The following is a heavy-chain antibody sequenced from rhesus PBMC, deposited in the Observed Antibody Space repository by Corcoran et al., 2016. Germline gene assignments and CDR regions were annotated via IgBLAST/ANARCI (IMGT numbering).Heavy chain of an antibody. J-gene: IGHJ4*01. CDR1: GFTFSGYA. CDR3: ARRRYAYGYDY. CDR2: MCGVSDYT. D-gene: IGHD5-36*01. Sequence: EVQLAESGGGLVQPGGSLRLSCAASGFTFSGYAMHGVRQAPGKGLESVAVMCGVSDYTLYADSVKGRFTSSRDNAKNSLSLQMNSLRAEDTAVYYCARRRYAYGYDYWGQGVLVTVSS. V-gene: IGHV3-115*02.